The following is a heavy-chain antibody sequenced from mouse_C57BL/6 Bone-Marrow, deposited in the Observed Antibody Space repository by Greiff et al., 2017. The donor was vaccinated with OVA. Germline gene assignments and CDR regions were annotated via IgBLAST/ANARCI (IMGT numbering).Heavy chain of an antibody. CDR3: AREEVLRSFAY. D-gene: IGHD1-1*01. Sequence: VQLQESGAELARPGASVKLSCKASGYTFTSYGISWVKQRTGQGLEWIGEIYPRSGNTYYNEKFKGKATLTADKSSSTAYMELRSLTSEDSAVYFCAREEVLRSFAYWGQGTLVTVSA. V-gene: IGHV1-81*01. J-gene: IGHJ3*01. CDR1: GYTFTSYG. CDR2: IYPRSGNT.